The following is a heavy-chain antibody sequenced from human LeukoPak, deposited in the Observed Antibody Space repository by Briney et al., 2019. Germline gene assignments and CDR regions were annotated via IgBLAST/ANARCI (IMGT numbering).Heavy chain of an antibody. CDR3: ARDPYEVRGTRGAFDI. CDR1: GYTFTNYD. J-gene: IGHJ3*02. Sequence: GASVKVSCKASGYTFTNYDINWVRQATGQGLEWMGWMNPNSGNTGYAQKFQGRVNMTRNTSISTAYMELSSLRSEDTAVYYCARDPYEVRGTRGAFDIWGQGTMVTVSS. V-gene: IGHV1-8*01. CDR2: MNPNSGNT. D-gene: IGHD3-10*01.